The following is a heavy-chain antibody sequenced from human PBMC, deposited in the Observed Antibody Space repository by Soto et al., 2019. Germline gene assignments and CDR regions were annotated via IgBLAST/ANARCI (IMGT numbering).Heavy chain of an antibody. Sequence: SVKVSCKASGGTFSSYAISWVRQAPGQGLEWMGGIIPIFGTANYAQKFQGRVTITADESTSTAYMELSSLRSEDTAVYYCAREEGNSDAFDIWGQGTMVTVSS. J-gene: IGHJ3*02. CDR1: GGTFSSYA. CDR3: AREEGNSDAFDI. CDR2: IIPIFGTA. V-gene: IGHV1-69*13.